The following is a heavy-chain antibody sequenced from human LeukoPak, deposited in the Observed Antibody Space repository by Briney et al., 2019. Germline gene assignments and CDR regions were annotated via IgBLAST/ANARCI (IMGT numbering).Heavy chain of an antibody. D-gene: IGHD5-24*01. CDR3: ASGRDGYNSDY. CDR2: IYSGGST. Sequence: GGSLRLSCAASGFTVSSNYMSWVRQTPGKGLEWVSVIYSGGSTYYADSVKGRFTISRDNSKNTLYLQMNSLRAEDTAVYYCASGRDGYNSDYWGQGTLVTVSS. V-gene: IGHV3-66*01. CDR1: GFTVSSNY. J-gene: IGHJ4*02.